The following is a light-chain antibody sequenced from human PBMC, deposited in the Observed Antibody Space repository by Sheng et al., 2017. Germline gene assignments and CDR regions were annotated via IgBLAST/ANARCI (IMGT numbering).Light chain of an antibody. CDR3: QQSYSPPQT. CDR1: ENIGDF. V-gene: IGKV1-39*01. J-gene: IGKJ1*01. CDR2: HAS. Sequence: DIEMTQSPSSLSASLGDRVTITCRASENIGDFLNWYQQLPGKAPKLLIHHASTLQSGVSSRFSGGGSGTDFTLAISTLQPDDSATYFCQQSYSPPQTFGQGTKVEVK.